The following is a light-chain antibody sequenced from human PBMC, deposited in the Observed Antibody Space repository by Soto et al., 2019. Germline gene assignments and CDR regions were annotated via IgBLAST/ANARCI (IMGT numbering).Light chain of an antibody. V-gene: IGKV1-27*01. CDR3: QKYSSVPV. Sequence: DIQMTQSPPSLSASVGDRVTITCRASQDFRNFVAWYQQKPGKAPKLLIYAASTLQSGVPSRFSGSGSGTDFTLTINSLQPEDVATYSCQKYSSVPVFGPGTKVEIK. J-gene: IGKJ3*01. CDR2: AAS. CDR1: QDFRNF.